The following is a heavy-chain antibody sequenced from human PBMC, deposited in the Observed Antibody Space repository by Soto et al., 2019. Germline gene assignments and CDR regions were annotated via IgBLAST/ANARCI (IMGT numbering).Heavy chain of an antibody. Sequence: SSETLSLTCTVSGGSISSYYWSWIRQPAGKGLEWIGRIYPSGSTNYTPSLKSRVTMSVDTSKNQFSLKLSSVTAADTAVYYCAIADMATMYGFDIWGQGTAATVSS. J-gene: IGHJ3*02. CDR3: AIADMATMYGFDI. V-gene: IGHV4-4*07. D-gene: IGHD5-12*01. CDR1: GGSISSYY. CDR2: IYPSGST.